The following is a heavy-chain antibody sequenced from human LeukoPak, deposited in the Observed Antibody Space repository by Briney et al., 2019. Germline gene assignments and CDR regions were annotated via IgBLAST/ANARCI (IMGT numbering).Heavy chain of an antibody. Sequence: SETLSLTCAVYGGSFSGCYWSWIRQPPGKGLEWIGEINHSGSTNYNPSLKSRVTISVGTSKSQFSLKLSSVTAADTAVYYCARGLRYYYGSGTPFDPWGQGTLVTVSS. CDR2: INHSGST. V-gene: IGHV4-34*01. D-gene: IGHD3-10*01. CDR1: GGSFSGCY. CDR3: ARGLRYYYGSGTPFDP. J-gene: IGHJ5*02.